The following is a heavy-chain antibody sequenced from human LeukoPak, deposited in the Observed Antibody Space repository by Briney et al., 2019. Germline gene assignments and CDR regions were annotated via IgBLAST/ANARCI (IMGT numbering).Heavy chain of an antibody. V-gene: IGHV4-39*07. Sequence: SETLSLTCTVSGGSISSSSYYWGWIRQPPGKGLEWIESIYYSGSTYYNPSLKSRVTISVDTSKNQFSLRLSSVTAADTAVYYCAREHDSSGYYFWGLGAFDIWGQGTMVTVSS. J-gene: IGHJ3*02. CDR2: IYYSGST. CDR3: AREHDSSGYYFWGLGAFDI. D-gene: IGHD3-22*01. CDR1: GGSISSSSYY.